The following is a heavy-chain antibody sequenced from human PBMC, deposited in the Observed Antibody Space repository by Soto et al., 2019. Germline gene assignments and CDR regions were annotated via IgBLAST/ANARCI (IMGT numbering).Heavy chain of an antibody. CDR3: ARDQLEGNWFDP. CDR1: GGSISSGGYS. CDR2: IYHSGST. J-gene: IGHJ5*02. V-gene: IGHV4-30-2*01. Sequence: QLQLQESGSGLVRPSQTLSLTCAVSGGSISSGGYSWNWIRQPPGKGLEWIGYIYHSGSTLYNPTLTSRVTISVDKAKNQFSMKLSSVTGADTAVYYCARDQLEGNWFDPWGQGTLVTVSS. D-gene: IGHD1-1*01.